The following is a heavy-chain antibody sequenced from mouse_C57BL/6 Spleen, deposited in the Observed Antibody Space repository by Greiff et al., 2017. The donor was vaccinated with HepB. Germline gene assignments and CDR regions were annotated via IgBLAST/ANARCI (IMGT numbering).Heavy chain of an antibody. D-gene: IGHD1-1*01. Sequence: QVQLQQPGAELVKPGASVKMSCKASGYTFTSYWITWVKQRPGQGLEWIGDIYPGSGSTNYNEKFKSKATLTVDTSSSTAYMQLSSLTSEDSAVYYCARGGLDYYGSSLDYWGQGTTLTVSS. CDR3: ARGGLDYYGSSLDY. CDR2: IYPGSGST. CDR1: GYTFTSYW. V-gene: IGHV1-55*01. J-gene: IGHJ2*01.